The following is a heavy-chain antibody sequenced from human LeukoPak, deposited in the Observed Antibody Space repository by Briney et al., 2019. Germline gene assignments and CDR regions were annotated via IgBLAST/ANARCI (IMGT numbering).Heavy chain of an antibody. J-gene: IGHJ5*02. D-gene: IGHD5/OR15-5a*01. CDR3: ARGSVLSP. V-gene: IGHV4-39*07. CDR1: GGSISSSSYY. CDR2: IYYSGST. Sequence: SETLSLTRTVSGGSISSSSYYWGWIRQPPGKGLEWIGSIYYSGSTYYNPSLKSRVTISVDTSKNQFSLKLSSVTAADTAVYYCARGSVLSPWGQGTLVTVSS.